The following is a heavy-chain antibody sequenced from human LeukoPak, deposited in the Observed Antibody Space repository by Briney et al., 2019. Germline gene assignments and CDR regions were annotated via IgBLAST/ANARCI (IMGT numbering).Heavy chain of an antibody. J-gene: IGHJ5*02. CDR3: ARGGLRHFISNWFDP. CDR1: GYTFTSYG. CDR2: ISAYNGNT. V-gene: IGHV1-18*01. Sequence: ASVKVSCKASGYTFTSYGISWVRQAPGQGLEWMGWISAYNGNTNYAQKLQGRVTMTTDTSTSTAYMELRSLRSDDTAVYYCARGGLRHFISNWFDPWGQGTLVTVSS. D-gene: IGHD5/OR15-5a*01.